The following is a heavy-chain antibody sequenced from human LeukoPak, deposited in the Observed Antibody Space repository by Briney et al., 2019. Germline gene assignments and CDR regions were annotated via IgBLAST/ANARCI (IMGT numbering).Heavy chain of an antibody. D-gene: IGHD5-12*01. CDR3: ARRMVATSYFYGMDV. V-gene: IGHV1-46*01. CDR2: INPSGGST. J-gene: IGHJ6*02. Sequence: ASVKVSCKASGYTFTSYYMHWVRQAPGQGLEWMGIINPSGGSTSYAQKFQGRVTMTRDTSTSTVYMELSSLRSEDTAVYYCARRMVATSYFYGMDVWGQGTTVTVSS. CDR1: GYTFTSYY.